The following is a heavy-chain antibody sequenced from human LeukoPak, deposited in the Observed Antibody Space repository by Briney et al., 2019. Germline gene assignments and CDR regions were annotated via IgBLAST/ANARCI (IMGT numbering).Heavy chain of an antibody. D-gene: IGHD4-17*01. CDR1: GGSLSGYY. Sequence: SETLSLTCAVYGGSLSGYYWSWIRQPPGKGLEWIGEINHSGSTNYNPSLKSRVTISVDTSKNQFSLKLSSVTAADMAVYYCARGLSRLRRGSFDPWGQGTLVTVSS. J-gene: IGHJ5*02. CDR3: ARGLSRLRRGSFDP. V-gene: IGHV4-34*01. CDR2: INHSGST.